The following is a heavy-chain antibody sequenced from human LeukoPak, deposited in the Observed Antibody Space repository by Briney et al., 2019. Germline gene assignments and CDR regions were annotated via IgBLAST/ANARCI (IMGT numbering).Heavy chain of an antibody. CDR1: GFTLSGYW. J-gene: IGHJ3*02. V-gene: IGHV3-7*01. Sequence: PGGSLRLSCAASGFTLSGYWMSWVRQAPGKGLEWVANIKEDGSETYYVDSVKGRFTISRDNAKNSLYLHMNSLTAEDTAMYYCARDWVAGVPFDAFDIWGQGTTVGVSS. D-gene: IGHD3-10*01. CDR3: ARDWVAGVPFDAFDI. CDR2: IKEDGSET.